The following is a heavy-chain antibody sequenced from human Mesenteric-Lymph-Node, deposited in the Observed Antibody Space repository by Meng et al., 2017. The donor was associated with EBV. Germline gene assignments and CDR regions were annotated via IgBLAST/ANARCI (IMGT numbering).Heavy chain of an antibody. V-gene: IGHV4-4*02. D-gene: IGHD3-22*01. CDR1: GASISGTNW. Sequence: QGHLEEAAAVLMQPSGPRSPTCAVAGASISGTNWWSWVRQPPGKGLEWIGKVYHSGSTNYNPSLKSRVSMSVDTSKNHFSLKLSSVTAADTAMYYCAEDRNGYYYFDYWGQGTLVTVSS. CDR3: AEDRNGYYYFDY. CDR2: VYHSGST. J-gene: IGHJ4*02.